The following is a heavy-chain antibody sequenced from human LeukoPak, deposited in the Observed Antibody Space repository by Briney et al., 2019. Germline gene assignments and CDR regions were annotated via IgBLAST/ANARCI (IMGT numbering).Heavy chain of an antibody. D-gene: IGHD6-19*01. CDR3: ARHVRPQDSGWYFDY. CDR1: GGSFSGYY. Sequence: SETLSLTCAVYGGSFSGYYWSWIRQPPGKGLEWIGEINHSGSTNYNPSLKSRVTISVDTSKNQFSLKLSSVTAADTAVYYCARHVRPQDSGWYFDYWGQGTLVTVSS. V-gene: IGHV4-34*01. J-gene: IGHJ4*02. CDR2: INHSGST.